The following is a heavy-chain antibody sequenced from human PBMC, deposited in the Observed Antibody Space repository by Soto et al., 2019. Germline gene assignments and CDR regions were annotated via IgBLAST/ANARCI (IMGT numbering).Heavy chain of an antibody. Sequence: SETLSLTCTVSWGSISSYYWSWIRQPPWEGLEWIGYIYYSGSNNYNPSLKSRVTISVDTSKNRFSLKLSSVTDADTAVYYCAIDEMIRGYSGHFDYWGQGTLVIVSS. D-gene: IGHD5-12*01. J-gene: IGHJ4*02. V-gene: IGHV4-59*01. CDR2: IYYSGSN. CDR1: WGSISSYY. CDR3: AIDEMIRGYSGHFDY.